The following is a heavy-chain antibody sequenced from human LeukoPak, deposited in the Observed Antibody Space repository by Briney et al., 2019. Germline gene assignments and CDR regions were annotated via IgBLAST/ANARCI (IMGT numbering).Heavy chain of an antibody. CDR3: ARHLVWGGSSSSLGY. CDR1: GFTFSSYS. CDR2: ITGSSRAI. V-gene: IGHV3-48*01. D-gene: IGHD6-6*01. Sequence: GGSLRLSCAASGFTFSSYSMNWVRQAPGKGLEWVSFITGSSRAIYYADSVKGRFIISRDNAKNSVYMQLNSLRAEDTAIYYCARHLVWGGSSSSLGYWGQGTLVTVSS. J-gene: IGHJ4*02.